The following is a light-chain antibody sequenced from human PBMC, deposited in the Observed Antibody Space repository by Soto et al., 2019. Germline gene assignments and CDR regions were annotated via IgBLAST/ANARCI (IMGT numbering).Light chain of an antibody. Sequence: QSVLTQPPSVSGAPGQRVTISCTGSSSNIGAGYDVHWYQQFPGTTPKFLIYGNTNRPSGVPDRFSASKSGTSASLDITGLQAEDEAEHFCSSFTRSSTYVFGSGTKLTVL. CDR2: GNT. CDR3: SSFTRSSTYV. J-gene: IGLJ1*01. CDR1: SSNIGAGYD. V-gene: IGLV1-40*01.